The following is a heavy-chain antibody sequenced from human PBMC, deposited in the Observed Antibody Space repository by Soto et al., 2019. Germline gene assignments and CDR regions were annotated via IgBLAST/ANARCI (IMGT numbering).Heavy chain of an antibody. D-gene: IGHD3-10*01. CDR1: GGSISRGGYF. CDR2: IYYSGTT. V-gene: IGHV4-31*03. CDR3: ARVESSGTFDY. Sequence: QLQLQESGPGLVKPSQTLSLTCTVSGGSISRGGYFWSWIRQHPGKGLEWIGYIYYSGTTYYTPSLKSRLTISVDTSKNQFSLNLMSVTAADTALYYCARVESSGTFDYWGQGTLVTVSS. J-gene: IGHJ4*02.